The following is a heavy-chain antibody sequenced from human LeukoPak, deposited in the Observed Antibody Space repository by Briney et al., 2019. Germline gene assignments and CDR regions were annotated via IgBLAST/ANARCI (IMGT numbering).Heavy chain of an antibody. CDR3: ARDLEGSSFTWIQSSTPHAFDY. J-gene: IGHJ4*02. CDR2: INPSGGST. Sequence: GASVKVSCKASGYTFTGYYMHWVRQAPGQGLEWMGIINPSGGSTSYAQKFQGRVTMTRDTSTSTVYMELSSLRSEDTAVYYCARDLEGSSFTWIQSSTPHAFDYWGQGTLVTVSS. V-gene: IGHV1-46*01. CDR1: GYTFTGYY. D-gene: IGHD5-18*01.